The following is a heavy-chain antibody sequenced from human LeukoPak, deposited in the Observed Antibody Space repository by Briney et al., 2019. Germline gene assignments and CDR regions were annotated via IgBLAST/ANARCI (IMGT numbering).Heavy chain of an antibody. V-gene: IGHV4-38-2*02. J-gene: IGHJ4*02. CDR3: ARGPRVAGSFDY. D-gene: IGHD6-19*01. Sequence: SETLSLTCTVSGYSISSGYYWGWIRPPPGKGLEWIGSIYHSGSTYYNPSLKSRVTISVDTSKNQFSLKLSSVTAADTAVYYCARGPRVAGSFDYWGQGTLVTVSS. CDR2: IYHSGST. CDR1: GYSISSGYY.